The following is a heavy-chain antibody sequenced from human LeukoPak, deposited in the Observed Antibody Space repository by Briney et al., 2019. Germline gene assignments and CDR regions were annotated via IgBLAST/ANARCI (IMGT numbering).Heavy chain of an antibody. CDR2: IRYDGNNK. J-gene: IGHJ4*02. CDR1: GFTFSSYG. V-gene: IGHV3-30*02. CDR3: AKDPTHFRVWDDYDNTRLNY. Sequence: GGSLRLSCAASGFTFSSYGMHWVRQAPGKGLEWVAFIRYDGNNKYYADSVKGRFTISRDNSKNTVYLQMNSLRAEDTAVYYCAKDPTHFRVWDDYDNTRLNYWGQGTLVTVSS. D-gene: IGHD3-22*01.